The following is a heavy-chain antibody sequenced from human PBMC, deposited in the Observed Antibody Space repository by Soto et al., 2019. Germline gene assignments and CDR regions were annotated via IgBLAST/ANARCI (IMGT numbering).Heavy chain of an antibody. V-gene: IGHV4-39*01. D-gene: IGHD4-17*01. CDR3: ARPRSRYDDDYGDENWFDP. CDR2: IYYSGST. CDR1: GGSISSSSYY. Sequence: ETLSLTCTVSGGSISSSSYYWGWIRQPPGKGLEWIGSIYYSGSTYYNPSLKSRVTISVDTSKNQFSLKLSSVTAADTAVYYCARPRSRYDDDYGDENWFDPWGQGTLVTVSS. J-gene: IGHJ5*02.